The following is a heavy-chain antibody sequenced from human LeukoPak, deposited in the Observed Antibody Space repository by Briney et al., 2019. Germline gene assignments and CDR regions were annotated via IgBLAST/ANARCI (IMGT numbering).Heavy chain of an antibody. D-gene: IGHD4-17*01. CDR2: ISYDGSNK. V-gene: IGHV3-30*03. Sequence: GGSLRLSCAASGFTFSSYRMHWVRQAPGKGLEWVAVISYDGSNKYYADSVKGRFTISRDNSKNTLYLQMNSLRAEDTAVYYCATDKGRAVTTTLFDYWGQGTLVTVSS. CDR3: ATDKGRAVTTTLFDY. J-gene: IGHJ4*02. CDR1: GFTFSSYR.